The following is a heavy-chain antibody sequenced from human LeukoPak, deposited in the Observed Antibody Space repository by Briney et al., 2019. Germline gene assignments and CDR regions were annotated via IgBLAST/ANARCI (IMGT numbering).Heavy chain of an antibody. J-gene: IGHJ3*02. CDR3: ARVENVIYYDSRAGAFDI. V-gene: IGHV4-31*03. D-gene: IGHD3-22*01. CDR1: GGSISSGGYY. CDR2: IYYSGST. Sequence: SETLSLTCTVSGGSISSGGYYWSWIRQHPGKGLEWIGYIYYSGSTYYNPSLKSRVTTSVDTSKNQFSLKLSSVTAADTAVYYCARVENVIYYDSRAGAFDIWGQGTMVTVSS.